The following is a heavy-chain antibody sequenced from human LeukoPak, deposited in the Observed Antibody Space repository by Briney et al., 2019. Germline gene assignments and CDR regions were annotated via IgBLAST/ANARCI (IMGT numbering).Heavy chain of an antibody. V-gene: IGHV3-30-3*01. J-gene: IGHJ4*02. CDR2: ISYDGSNI. CDR1: GFTFSSYA. Sequence: PGGSLRLSCAASGFTFSSYAMHWVRQAPGKGLEWVAVISYDGSNIYYADSVKGRFTISRDNSKNTLYLQMNSLRAEDTAVYYCAREDYDSSGTLDYWGQGTLVTVSS. D-gene: IGHD3-22*01. CDR3: AREDYDSSGTLDY.